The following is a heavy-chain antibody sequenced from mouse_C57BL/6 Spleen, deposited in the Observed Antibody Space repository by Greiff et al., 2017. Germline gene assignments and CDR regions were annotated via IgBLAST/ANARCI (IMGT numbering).Heavy chain of an antibody. J-gene: IGHJ2*01. CDR2: IDPSDSYT. CDR3: ARGGLRHFDY. CDR1: GYTFTSYW. Sequence: VQLQQPGAELVMPGASVKLSCKASGYTFTSYWMHWVKQRPGQGLEWIGEIDPSDSYTNYNQKFKGKSTLTVDKSSSTAYMQLSSLTSEDSAVYYCARGGLRHFDYWGQGTTLTVSS. V-gene: IGHV1-69*01. D-gene: IGHD2-2*01.